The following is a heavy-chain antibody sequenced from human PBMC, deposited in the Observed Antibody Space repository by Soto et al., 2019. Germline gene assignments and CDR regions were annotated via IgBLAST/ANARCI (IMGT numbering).Heavy chain of an antibody. CDR3: ARRAQGYGDPGDWFDP. J-gene: IGHJ5*02. V-gene: IGHV4-39*01. CDR2: IYYSGST. CDR1: GGSISSSSYY. D-gene: IGHD4-17*01. Sequence: QLQLQESGPGLVKPSETLSLTCTVSGGSISSSSYYWGWIRQPPGKGLEWIGSIYYSGSTYYNPSLKSRVTISVDTSKNQFSLKLSSVTAADTGVYYCARRAQGYGDPGDWFDPWGQGTLVTVSS.